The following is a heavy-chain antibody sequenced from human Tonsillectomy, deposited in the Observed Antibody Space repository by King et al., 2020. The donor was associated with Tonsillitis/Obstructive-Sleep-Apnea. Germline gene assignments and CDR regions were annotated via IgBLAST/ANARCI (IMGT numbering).Heavy chain of an antibody. Sequence: VQLQQWGAGLLKPSETLSLTCAVYGGSTSGYYWSWIRQPPGKGLEWIGEINHSGSTNYNPSLKSRVIMSVDTSKNQISLKVRSVTAADTAVYYCATAHPEDDYGGGWFDPWGQGTLVTVSS. CDR1: GGSTSGYY. D-gene: IGHD4-17*01. J-gene: IGHJ5*02. CDR2: INHSGST. V-gene: IGHV4-34*01. CDR3: ATAHPEDDYGGGWFDP.